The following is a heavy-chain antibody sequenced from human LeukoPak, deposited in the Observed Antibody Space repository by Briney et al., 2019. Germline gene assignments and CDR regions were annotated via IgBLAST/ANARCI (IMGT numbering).Heavy chain of an antibody. J-gene: IGHJ4*02. V-gene: IGHV3-30*18. CDR1: GFTFSSYG. Sequence: GGSLRLSCAASGFTFSSYGMHWVRQAPGKGLEWVAVISYDGSNKYYADSVKGRFTISRDNSKNTLYLQMNSLRAEDTAVYYCAKPRYSSGWYGGYFDYWGQGTLVTVSP. CDR3: AKPRYSSGWYGGYFDY. D-gene: IGHD6-19*01. CDR2: ISYDGSNK.